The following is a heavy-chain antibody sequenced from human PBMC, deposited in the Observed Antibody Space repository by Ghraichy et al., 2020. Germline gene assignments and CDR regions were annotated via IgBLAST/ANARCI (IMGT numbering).Heavy chain of an antibody. D-gene: IGHD2-2*01. V-gene: IGHV3-7*01. J-gene: IGHJ6*02. Sequence: LSLTCAASGFTFSSYWMSWVRQAPGKGLEWVANIKQDGSEKYYVDSVKGRFTISRDNAKTSLYLQMNSLRAEDTAVYYCARDYCSSTSCSTHYYYGMDVWGQGTTVTVSS. CDR2: IKQDGSEK. CDR3: ARDYCSSTSCSTHYYYGMDV. CDR1: GFTFSSYW.